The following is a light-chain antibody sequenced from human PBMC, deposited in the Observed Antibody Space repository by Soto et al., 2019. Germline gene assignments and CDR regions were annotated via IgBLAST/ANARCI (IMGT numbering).Light chain of an antibody. CDR2: AAS. J-gene: IGKJ2*01. Sequence: DIPMTQSPSSLSASVGDRVTITCRASQGISNYLAWYQQKPGKVPKLLIYAASTLQSGVPSRFSGSGSETDFTLTISSLQPEDVATYYCQKYNSAPPYTFGQGTKLEIK. CDR3: QKYNSAPPYT. CDR1: QGISNY. V-gene: IGKV1-27*01.